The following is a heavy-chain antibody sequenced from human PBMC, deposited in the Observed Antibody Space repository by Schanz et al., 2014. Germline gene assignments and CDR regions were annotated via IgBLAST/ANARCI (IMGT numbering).Heavy chain of an antibody. V-gene: IGHV3-48*01. CDR2: IATSSSTR. Sequence: VQMVESGGGVVQPGRSLRLSCEASGFDFNSYSMNWVRQVPGKGLEWLSYIATSSSTRHYADSVKGRFTISRDNAKNSLFLQMNSLRVEDTAVYYCARLPVGYGSGIWDVWGQGTSXTVSS. CDR1: GFDFNSYS. J-gene: IGHJ6*02. D-gene: IGHD3-10*01. CDR3: ARLPVGYGSGIWDV.